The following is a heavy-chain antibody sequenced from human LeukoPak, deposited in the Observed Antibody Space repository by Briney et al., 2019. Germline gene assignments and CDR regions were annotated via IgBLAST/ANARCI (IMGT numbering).Heavy chain of an antibody. Sequence: PSETLSLTCTVSGYSISSGYFWGWIRQPPGKGLEWIGGIYHSGSTYYNPSLKSRVTISVDTSKNQVSLEVSSVTAADTAVYYCARSTVDTAMATGYWGQGTLVTVSS. CDR3: ARSTVDTAMATGY. CDR2: IYHSGST. D-gene: IGHD5-18*01. J-gene: IGHJ4*02. V-gene: IGHV4-38-2*02. CDR1: GYSISSGYF.